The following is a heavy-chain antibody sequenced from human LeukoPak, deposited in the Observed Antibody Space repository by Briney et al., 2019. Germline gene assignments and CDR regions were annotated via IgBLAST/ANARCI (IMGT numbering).Heavy chain of an antibody. D-gene: IGHD6-19*01. CDR2: IIGYNAKT. V-gene: IGHV1-18*01. CDR3: ARPRVAGSLDY. J-gene: IGHJ4*02. CDR1: GYTFTSYG. Sequence: ASVKVSCKTSGYTFTSYGISWVRQAPGQGLEWMGWIIGYNAKTNYAQKFQGRVTMTIDTSTSTVYMELRSLRSDDPAVYYCARPRVAGSLDYWGQGTLVTVSS.